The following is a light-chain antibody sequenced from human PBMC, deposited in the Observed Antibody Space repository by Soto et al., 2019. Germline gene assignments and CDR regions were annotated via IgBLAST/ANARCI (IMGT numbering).Light chain of an antibody. CDR3: CSHAGDNTYV. J-gene: IGLJ1*01. V-gene: IGLV2-8*01. CDR1: SSDDGGYNY. Sequence: QSVLTQPPSASGSPGQSVTISCTGTSSDDGGYNYVSWYQQHPGKAPKLMIYEVTKRPSGVPDRFSGSKSGNTASLTVSGLQAQDEADYFCCSHAGDNTYVFGTGTKVTVL. CDR2: EVT.